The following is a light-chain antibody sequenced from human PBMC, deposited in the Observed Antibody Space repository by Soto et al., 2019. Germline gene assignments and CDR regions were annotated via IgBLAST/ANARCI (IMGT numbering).Light chain of an antibody. Sequence: DIVMTQSPDSLAVSLGERATINCKSSQSVLYSSNNKNYLAWYQQRPGQPPTLLIYWASTRESGVPGRFSGSGSGTDFTLTISSLQAEDVAVYYCQQYFRTPLTFGGGTKVEIK. CDR1: QSVLYSSNNKNY. CDR3: QQYFRTPLT. J-gene: IGKJ4*01. V-gene: IGKV4-1*01. CDR2: WAS.